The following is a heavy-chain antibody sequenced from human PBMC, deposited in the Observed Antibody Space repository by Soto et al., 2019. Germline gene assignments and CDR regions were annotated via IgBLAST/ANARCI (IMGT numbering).Heavy chain of an antibody. J-gene: IGHJ4*02. D-gene: IGHD5-12*01. CDR3: ARDDSRGYSGYDIDY. V-gene: IGHV3-33*01. Sequence: QVLLVESGGGVVQPGRSLRLSCAASGFTFSAYAMHWVRQAPGKGLEWVAGMWFDGSHTYYAGSVKGRFAISRDNSKNTLYLQMNSLRAEDTAVYYCARDDSRGYSGYDIDYWGQGTLVTVSS. CDR2: MWFDGSHT. CDR1: GFTFSAYA.